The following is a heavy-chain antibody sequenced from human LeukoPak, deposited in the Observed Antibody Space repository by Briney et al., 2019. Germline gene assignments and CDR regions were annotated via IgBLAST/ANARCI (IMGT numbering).Heavy chain of an antibody. CDR2: INDDSSDI. CDR1: GFTFSLYA. V-gene: IGHV3-21*05. CDR3: ARDTFQPGLIDS. J-gene: IGHJ4*02. Sequence: PGGSLRLSCAASGFTFSLYAMNWVRQAPGKGLEWVSYINDDSSDIHYAGSVRGRFTISRDAARKTLYLQLSSLRVEDTAVYYCARDTFQPGLIDSWGQGTLVTVSS. D-gene: IGHD2-2*01.